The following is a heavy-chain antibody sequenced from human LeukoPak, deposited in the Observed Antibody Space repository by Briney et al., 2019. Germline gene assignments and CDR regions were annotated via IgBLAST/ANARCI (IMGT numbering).Heavy chain of an antibody. V-gene: IGHV1-2*02. J-gene: IGHJ5*02. CDR2: INPNSGGT. CDR3: ARTLWFGDIGWFDP. Sequence: ASVKVSCKASGYTFTGYYMHWVRQAPGQGLEWMGWINPNSGGTNYAQKFQGRVTMTRDTSISTAYMELSRLRSDDTAVYYCARTLWFGDIGWFDPWGQGTLVTVSS. D-gene: IGHD3-10*01. CDR1: GYTFTGYY.